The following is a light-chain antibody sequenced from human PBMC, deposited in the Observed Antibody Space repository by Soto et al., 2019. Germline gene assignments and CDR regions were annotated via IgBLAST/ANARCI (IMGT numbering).Light chain of an antibody. Sequence: EIVLTQSPGTLSLSPGDRVALSCRASESVTNSFVAWYQQKPGQAPRLLIYGALSRATGIPDRFSGSGYGTDFTITISRLEHEDFAVYYCLQDGGSLPWTFGQGNKVENK. J-gene: IGKJ1*01. CDR3: LQDGGSLPWT. CDR1: ESVTNSF. V-gene: IGKV3-20*01. CDR2: GAL.